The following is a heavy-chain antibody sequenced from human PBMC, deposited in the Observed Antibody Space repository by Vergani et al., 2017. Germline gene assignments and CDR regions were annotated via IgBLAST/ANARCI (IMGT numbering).Heavy chain of an antibody. CDR2: IYYSGST. V-gene: IGHV4-61*01. CDR1: GGSVSSGSYY. Sequence: QVQLQESGPGLVKPSETLSLTCTVSGGSVSSGSYYWSWIRQPPGKGLEWIGYIYYSGSTNYNPSLKSRVTISVDTSKNQFSLKLSSVTAADTAVYYCARVPDYDFXLDPWGQGTLVTVSA. D-gene: IGHD3-3*01. J-gene: IGHJ5*02. CDR3: ARVPDYDFXLDP.